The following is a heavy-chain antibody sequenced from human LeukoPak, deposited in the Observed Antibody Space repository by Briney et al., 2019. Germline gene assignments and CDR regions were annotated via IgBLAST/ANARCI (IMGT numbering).Heavy chain of an antibody. CDR3: ARGILAGLDY. D-gene: IGHD3/OR15-3a*01. J-gene: IGHJ4*02. CDR2: ISTSGST. Sequence: KPSETLSLTCTVSGGSISSGTYYWSWIRQPAGKGLEWIGHISTSGSTNYNPSLKSRVTISGNTSKNQFSLELSSVTAADTAVYYCARGILAGLDYWGQGTLVTVSS. CDR1: GGSISSGTYY. V-gene: IGHV4-61*09.